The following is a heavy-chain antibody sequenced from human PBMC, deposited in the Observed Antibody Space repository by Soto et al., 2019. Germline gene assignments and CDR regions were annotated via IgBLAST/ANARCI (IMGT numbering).Heavy chain of an antibody. CDR1: GFTFSNSW. D-gene: IGHD4-17*01. V-gene: IGHV3-7*04. CDR3: ARLWTTVTWDY. CDR2: IKQDGSVK. J-gene: IGHJ4*02. Sequence: LRLSCTASGFTFSNSWMSWVRQAPGKGVEWVANIKQDGSVKNYVDSVKGRVTISRDNAKNSLYLQMNSLRAEDTAVYYCARLWTTVTWDYWGQGTLVTVSS.